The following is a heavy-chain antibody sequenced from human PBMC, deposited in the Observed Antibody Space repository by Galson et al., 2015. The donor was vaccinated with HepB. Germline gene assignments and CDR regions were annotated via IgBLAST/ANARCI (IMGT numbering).Heavy chain of an antibody. J-gene: IGHJ6*02. CDR2: IWYDGSNK. D-gene: IGHD3-3*01. CDR1: GFTFSSYG. V-gene: IGHV3-33*01. Sequence: SLRLSCAASGFTFSSYGMHWVRQAPGKGLEWVAVIWYDGSNKYYADSVKGRFTISRDNSKNTLYLQMNSLRAEDTAVYYCARDGIFAGNGMDVWGQGTTVTVSS. CDR3: ARDGIFAGNGMDV.